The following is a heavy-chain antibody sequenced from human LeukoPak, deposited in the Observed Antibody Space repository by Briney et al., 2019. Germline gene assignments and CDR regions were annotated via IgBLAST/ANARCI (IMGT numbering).Heavy chain of an antibody. V-gene: IGHV3-21*01. Sequence: GGSLRLSCAASGFTFSTYSMNWVRQAPGKGLEWVSSINSGTSYIFYADSVKGRFTISRDNAKNTLYVQMNSLRAEDTAVYYCARVDILTGYDYYYYYGMDVWGQGTTVTVSS. CDR3: ARVDILTGYDYYYYYGMDV. CDR2: INSGTSYI. D-gene: IGHD3-9*01. J-gene: IGHJ6*02. CDR1: GFTFSTYS.